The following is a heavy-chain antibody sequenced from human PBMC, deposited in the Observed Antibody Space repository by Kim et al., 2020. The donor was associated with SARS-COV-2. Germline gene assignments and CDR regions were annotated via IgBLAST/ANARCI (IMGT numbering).Heavy chain of an antibody. CDR2: IYYSGNT. J-gene: IGHJ4*02. CDR3: ARGTYDYVWGSYRFVY. V-gene: IGHV4-59*01. Sequence: SETLSLTCTVSGGSISGYHWSWIRQSPGRGLEWIGYIYYSGNTNYSPSLKSRVTISIDTSKNQFSLKLRSVTAADTAVYYCARGTYDYVWGSYRFVYWGPGTLVTVSS. D-gene: IGHD3-16*02. CDR1: GGSISGYH.